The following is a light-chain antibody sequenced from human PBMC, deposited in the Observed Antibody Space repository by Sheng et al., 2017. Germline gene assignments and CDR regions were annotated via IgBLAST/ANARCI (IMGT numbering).Light chain of an antibody. CDR1: RSNIGNNP. J-gene: IGLJ1*01. Sequence: QSVLTQPPSASGTPGQRVTISCSGGRSNIGNNPVNWYLRLPGTAPKLLIYSDNQRPSGVPDRFSASKSGASASLAVSELQSEDEADYSCAAWDDRLNEYVFGTGTKVTVL. CDR3: AAWDDRLNEYV. V-gene: IGLV1-44*01. CDR2: SDN.